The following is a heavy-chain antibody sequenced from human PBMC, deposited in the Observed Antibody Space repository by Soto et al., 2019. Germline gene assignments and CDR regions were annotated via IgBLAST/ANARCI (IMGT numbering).Heavy chain of an antibody. J-gene: IGHJ6*03. CDR2: MNPNSGNT. Sequence: ASVKVSCKASGYTFTSYDINWVRQATGQGLEWMGWMNPNSGNTGYAQKFQGRVTMTRNTSISTAYMELSSLRSEDTAVYYCARGPRLRFLEWLSPDYYYYYMDVWGKGTTVTVSS. CDR1: GYTFTSYD. V-gene: IGHV1-8*01. D-gene: IGHD3-3*01. CDR3: ARGPRLRFLEWLSPDYYYYYMDV.